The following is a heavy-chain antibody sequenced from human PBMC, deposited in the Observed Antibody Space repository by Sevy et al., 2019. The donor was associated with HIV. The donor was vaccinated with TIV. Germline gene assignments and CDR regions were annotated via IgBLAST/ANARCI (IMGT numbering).Heavy chain of an antibody. D-gene: IGHD2-2*01. CDR1: GGIVRSFA. Sequence: ASVKVSCKASGGIVRSFAISWVRQAPGQGLEWMGGIMPIFGRTDYAQNFRGRVTITADDSTSTAYMELSRLRSDDTATYYCARSLSLSHYYYGMDVRGQGTTVTVSS. V-gene: IGHV1-69*13. CDR2: IMPIFGRT. CDR3: ARSLSLSHYYYGMDV. J-gene: IGHJ6*02.